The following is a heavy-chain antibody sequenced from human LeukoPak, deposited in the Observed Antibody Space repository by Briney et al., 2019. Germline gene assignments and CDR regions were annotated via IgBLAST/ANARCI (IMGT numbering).Heavy chain of an antibody. CDR2: VSWNSGSI. CDR3: AKGRSSGWPVDY. V-gene: IGHV3-9*01. Sequence: GGSLRLSCAASGFTFDDYAMHWVRQAPGKGLEWVSGVSWNSGSIGYADSVKGRFTISRDNAKNSLYLQMNSLRAEDTALYYCAKGRSSGWPVDYWGQGTLVTVSS. CDR1: GFTFDDYA. J-gene: IGHJ4*02. D-gene: IGHD6-19*01.